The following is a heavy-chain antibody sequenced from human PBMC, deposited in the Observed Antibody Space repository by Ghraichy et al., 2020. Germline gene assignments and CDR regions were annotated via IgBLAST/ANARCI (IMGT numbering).Heavy chain of an antibody. CDR1: GGSFSSDGCS. Sequence: SETLSLTCAVSGGSFSSDGCSWSWIRPSPGKGLEWIGDLYHSGSTYYNPSLKIRVTISVDRSKNQFSLKLSSVTAADTAISYCAGAYYYYGSDVWGQGTTVTAAS. V-gene: IGHV4-30-2*06. J-gene: IGHJ6*02. CDR2: LYHSGST. CDR3: AGAYYYYGSDV.